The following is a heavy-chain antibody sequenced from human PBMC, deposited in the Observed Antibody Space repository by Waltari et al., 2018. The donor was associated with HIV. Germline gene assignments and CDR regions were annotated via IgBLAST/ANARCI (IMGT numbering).Heavy chain of an antibody. CDR2: IKSRADGGTR. CDR1: GITLQNAR. J-gene: IGHJ4*02. Sequence: EVQLVESGGALVKPGGSLRLHWAVSGITLQNARPSWVCPAPGKGLQWLGHIKSRADGGTRDYAASVSGRFIISTDDLNNTLFLQMNKLKVEDTALYYCSTFEMGSSRDFWGQGTLVTVSS. V-gene: IGHV3-15*02. CDR3: STFEMGSSRDF. D-gene: IGHD1-26*01.